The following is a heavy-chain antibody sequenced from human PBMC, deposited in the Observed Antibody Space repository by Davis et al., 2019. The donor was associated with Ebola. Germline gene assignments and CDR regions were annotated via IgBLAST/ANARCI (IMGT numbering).Heavy chain of an antibody. CDR3: TRVAAVAGFDY. V-gene: IGHV4-59*01. J-gene: IGHJ4*02. CDR1: GGSISSYY. CDR2: VYYSGST. D-gene: IGHD6-19*01. Sequence: SETLSLTCTVSGGSISSYYWSWIRQPPGKGLEWIGYVYYSGSTKYNPSLKSRVTMSVDTSKKQLSLNLSPVTAADTAIYYCTRVAAVAGFDYWGQGTLVTVSA.